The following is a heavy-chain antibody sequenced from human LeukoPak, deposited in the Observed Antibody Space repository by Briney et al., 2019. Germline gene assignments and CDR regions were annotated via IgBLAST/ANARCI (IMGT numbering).Heavy chain of an antibody. CDR3: ARKGGDPLGIFDY. CDR2: IYSSGRT. V-gene: IGHV4-59*12. CDR1: GGSISSYY. J-gene: IGHJ4*02. Sequence: SETLSLTCTVSGGSISSYYWSWIRQPPGKGLEWIGFIYSSGRTNYNPSLKSRVTISVDTSKNQFSLKLSSVTAADTAVYYCARKGGDPLGIFDYWGQGTLVTVSS. D-gene: IGHD3-16*01.